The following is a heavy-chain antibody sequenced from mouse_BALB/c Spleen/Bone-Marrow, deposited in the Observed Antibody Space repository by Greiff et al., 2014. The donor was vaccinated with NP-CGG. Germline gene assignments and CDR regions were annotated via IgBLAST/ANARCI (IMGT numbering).Heavy chain of an antibody. CDR1: GFTFSGYA. CDR2: ISSGGSYT. Sequence: EVQVVESGGGLVKPGGSLKLSCAASGFTFSGYAMSWVRQTPEKRLEWVATISSGGSYTYYPDSVKGRFTISRDNAKNTLYLQMSSLRPEDTAMYYCASLTGRDYWGQGTTLTVSA. V-gene: IGHV5-9-3*01. CDR3: ASLTGRDY. J-gene: IGHJ2*01. D-gene: IGHD4-1*01.